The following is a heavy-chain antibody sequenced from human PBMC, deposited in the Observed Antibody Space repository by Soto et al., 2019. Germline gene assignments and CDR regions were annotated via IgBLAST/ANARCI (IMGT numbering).Heavy chain of an antibody. Sequence: SETLSLTCTVSGGSISSYYWSWIRQPPGKGLEWIGYIYYSGSTNYNPSLKSRVTISVDTSKNQFSLKLSSVTAADTAVYYCARLRGGYSGYDYEFDPWGQGTLVTVSS. CDR3: ARLRGGYSGYDYEFDP. D-gene: IGHD5-12*01. CDR2: IYYSGST. CDR1: GGSISSYY. V-gene: IGHV4-59*08. J-gene: IGHJ5*02.